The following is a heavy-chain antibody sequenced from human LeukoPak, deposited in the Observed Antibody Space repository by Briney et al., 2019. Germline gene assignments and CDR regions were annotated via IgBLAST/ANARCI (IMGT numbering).Heavy chain of an antibody. Sequence: SETLSLTCIVSGGSISSSTYYWGWIRQPPGKGLEWIGTVYYSGNTYYNPSLKSRVTISVDTSKNQFSLKLSSVTAADTAVYYCARQQANVYYYDSWGQGTLVTVSS. CDR1: GGSISSSTYY. CDR3: ARQQANVYYYDS. J-gene: IGHJ4*02. V-gene: IGHV4-39*01. D-gene: IGHD3-22*01. CDR2: VYYSGNT.